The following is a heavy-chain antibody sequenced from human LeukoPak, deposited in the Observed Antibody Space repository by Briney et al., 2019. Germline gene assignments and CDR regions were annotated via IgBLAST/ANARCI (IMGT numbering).Heavy chain of an antibody. Sequence: ASVKVSCKASGYTFTGYYMHWVRQAPGQGLEWMGRINPNSGGTNYAQKFQGRVTMTRDTSISTDYMELSRLRSDDTAVYYCARGPVGATTFHDYWGQGTLVTVSS. CDR2: INPNSGGT. V-gene: IGHV1-2*06. CDR1: GYTFTGYY. J-gene: IGHJ4*02. D-gene: IGHD1-26*01. CDR3: ARGPVGATTFHDY.